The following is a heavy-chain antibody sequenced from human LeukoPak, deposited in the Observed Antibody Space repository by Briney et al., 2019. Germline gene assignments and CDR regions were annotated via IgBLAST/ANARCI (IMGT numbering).Heavy chain of an antibody. CDR1: GLTFSSSS. V-gene: IGHV3-21*06. CDR2: ISGSSRYM. Sequence: GGSLRLSCVASGLTFSSSSMNWVRQAPGKGLEWVSSISGSSRYMFYADSLKGRFTISRDNAKNSLYLQMNSLRAEDTAVYYCARGKYPGTVFDIWGQGTMVTVAS. J-gene: IGHJ3*02. CDR3: ARGKYPGTVFDI. D-gene: IGHD2-2*01.